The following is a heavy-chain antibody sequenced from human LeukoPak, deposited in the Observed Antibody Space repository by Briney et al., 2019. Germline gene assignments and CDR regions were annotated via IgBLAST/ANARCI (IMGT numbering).Heavy chain of an antibody. CDR2: IKQDGSEK. D-gene: IGHD3-3*01. CDR3: ARCGITGGDFWSGYYNYYYYMDV. CDR1: GFTFSSYW. V-gene: IGHV3-7*01. Sequence: GGSLRLSCAASGFTFSSYWMSWVRQAPGKGLEWVANIKQDGSEKYYVDSVKGRFTISRDNAKNSLYLQMNSLRAEDTAVYYCARCGITGGDFWSGYYNYYYYMDVWGKGTTVTVSS. J-gene: IGHJ6*03.